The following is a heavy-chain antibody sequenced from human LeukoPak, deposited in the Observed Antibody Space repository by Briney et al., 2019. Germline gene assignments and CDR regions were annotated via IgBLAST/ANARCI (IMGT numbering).Heavy chain of an antibody. CDR1: GFTFSAYA. V-gene: IGHV3-30*09. Sequence: PGGSLRLSCAASGFTFSAYAVHWVRQAPGKGLEWVAVISSDINYKYYADSVRGRFAISRDNSKNTLYLQMSSLTVDDTAIYHCARQEAPGQWYFDLWGRGGTLVTVSS. J-gene: IGHJ2*01. CDR2: ISSDINYK. CDR3: ARQEAPGQWYFDL.